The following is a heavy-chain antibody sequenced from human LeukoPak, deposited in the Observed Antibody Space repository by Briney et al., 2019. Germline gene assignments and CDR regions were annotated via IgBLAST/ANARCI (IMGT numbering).Heavy chain of an antibody. V-gene: IGHV4-31*03. Sequence: PSETLSLTCTVSGGSISSGGYYWSWIRQHPGKGLEWIGYIYYSGSTYYNPSLKSRVTISVDTSKNQFSLKLSSVTAADTAVYYCARVRAVTTSDYYYYGMDVWGQGTTVTVSS. CDR2: IYYSGST. CDR1: GGSISSGGYY. J-gene: IGHJ6*02. D-gene: IGHD4-17*01. CDR3: ARVRAVTTSDYYYYGMDV.